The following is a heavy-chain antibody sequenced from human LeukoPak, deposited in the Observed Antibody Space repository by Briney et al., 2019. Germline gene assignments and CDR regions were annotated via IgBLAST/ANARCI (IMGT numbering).Heavy chain of an antibody. CDR3: ARGGQQWLSHDAFGI. D-gene: IGHD6-19*01. CDR1: GFTFSSYS. V-gene: IGHV3-48*01. CDR2: ISSSSSTI. J-gene: IGHJ3*02. Sequence: PGGSLRLSCAASGFTFSSYSMNWVRQAPGKGLEWVSYISSSSSTIYYADSVKGRFTISRDNAKNSLYLQMNSLRAEDTAVYYCARGGQQWLSHDAFGIWGQGTMVTVSS.